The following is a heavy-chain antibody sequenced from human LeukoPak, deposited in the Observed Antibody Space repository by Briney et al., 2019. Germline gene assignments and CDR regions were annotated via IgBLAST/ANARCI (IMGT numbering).Heavy chain of an antibody. CDR2: IYTSGST. CDR1: GVSISTDY. V-gene: IGHV4-4*07. J-gene: IGHJ4*02. D-gene: IGHD3-10*01. CDR3: ASDFGY. Sequence: PSETLSLTCTVSGVSISTDYWTWIRQPAGKGLEWIGLIYTSGSTNYNPSLKSRVTISRDTSKNQFSLRLTSVTAADTAVYYCASDFGYWGQGTLVTVSS.